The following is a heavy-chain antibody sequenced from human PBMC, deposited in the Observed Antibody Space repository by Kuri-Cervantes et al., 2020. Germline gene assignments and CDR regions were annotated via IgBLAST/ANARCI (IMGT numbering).Heavy chain of an antibody. CDR2: ISYDGSNK. J-gene: IGHJ6*02. D-gene: IGHD3-10*01. V-gene: IGHV3-30*18. CDR1: GFTFSSYG. CDR3: ANRGGYYYGMDV. Sequence: SCKASGFTFSSYGMHWVRQAPGKGLEWVAVISYDGSNKYYADSVKGRFTISRDNSKNTLYLQMNSLRAEDTAVYYCANRGGYYYGMDVWGQGTTVTVSS.